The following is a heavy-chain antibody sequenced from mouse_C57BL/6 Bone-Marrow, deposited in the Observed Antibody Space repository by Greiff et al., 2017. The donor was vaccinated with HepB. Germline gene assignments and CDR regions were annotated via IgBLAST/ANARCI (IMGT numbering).Heavy chain of an antibody. CDR3: ARNYYGSRRYWYFDV. CDR1: GFTFSSYA. CDR2: ISDGGSYT. Sequence: EVQGVESGGGLVKPGGSLKLSCAASGFTFSSYAMSWVRQTPEKRLEWVATISDGGSYTYYPDNLKGRFTIPRDNAKNNLYLQMSHLKSEDTAMYYCARNYYGSRRYWYFDVWGTGTTVTVSS. D-gene: IGHD1-1*01. J-gene: IGHJ1*03. V-gene: IGHV5-4*01.